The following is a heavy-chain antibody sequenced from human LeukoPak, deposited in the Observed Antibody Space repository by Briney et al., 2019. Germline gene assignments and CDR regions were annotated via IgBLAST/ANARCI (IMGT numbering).Heavy chain of an antibody. V-gene: IGHV3-23*01. D-gene: IGHD6-19*01. CDR1: GFTFSNYA. J-gene: IGHJ4*02. CDR3: APGAYSSGWYPFDY. Sequence: QAGGSLRLSCAASGFTFSNYAMSWVRQAPGKGLEWVSAISGSASSTYHADSVKGRFTISRDNSKNTLYLQMNSLRAEDTAVYYCAPGAYSSGWYPFDYWGQGTLVTVSS. CDR2: ISGSASST.